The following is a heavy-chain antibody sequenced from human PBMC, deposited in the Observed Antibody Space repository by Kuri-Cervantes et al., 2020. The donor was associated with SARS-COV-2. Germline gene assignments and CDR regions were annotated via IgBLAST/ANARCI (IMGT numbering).Heavy chain of an antibody. CDR1: GGSFSGYY. CDR2: INHSGST. CDR3: ARCRRGALYYDILTGYYGCQYGMDV. Sequence: LRLSCAVYGGSFSGYYWSWIRQPPGKGLEWIGEINHSGSTNYNPSLKSRVTISVDTSKNQFSLKLSSVTAADTAVYYCARCRRGALYYDILTGYYGCQYGMDVWGQGTTVTVSS. D-gene: IGHD3-9*01. J-gene: IGHJ6*02. V-gene: IGHV4-34*01.